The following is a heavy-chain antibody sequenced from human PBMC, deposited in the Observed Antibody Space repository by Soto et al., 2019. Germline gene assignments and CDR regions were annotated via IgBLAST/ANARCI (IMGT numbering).Heavy chain of an antibody. J-gene: IGHJ4*02. V-gene: IGHV3-33*01. CDR1: GFTFSSHA. Sequence: LRLSCAASGFTFSSHAMNWVRQAPGKGLEWVALIWNAGNNKYYADAGSVKGRFTISRDNSRNTLYLEINNARADDTAVYYCVRGPDYSNFGYFDSWGQGILVTVSS. CDR3: VRGPDYSNFGYFDS. CDR2: IWNAGNNK. D-gene: IGHD4-4*01.